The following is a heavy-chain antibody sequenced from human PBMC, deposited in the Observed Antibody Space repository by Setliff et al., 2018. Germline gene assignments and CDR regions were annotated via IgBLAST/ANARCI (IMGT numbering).Heavy chain of an antibody. J-gene: IGHJ4*02. CDR1: GFTFGAYA. D-gene: IGHD6-19*01. CDR2: ISSDGGNK. V-gene: IGHV3-30-3*01. CDR3: ARGQMISGWYYFDS. Sequence: GGSLRLSCAASGFTFGAYAMHWVRQAPGKGLEWVAVISSDGGNKYYADSVEGRFTFSRDNSKNTLYLQMNSLRAEDTAVYYCARGQMISGWYYFDSWGQGTLVTVSS.